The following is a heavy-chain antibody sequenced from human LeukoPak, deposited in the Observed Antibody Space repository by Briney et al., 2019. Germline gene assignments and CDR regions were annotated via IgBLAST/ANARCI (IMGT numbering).Heavy chain of an antibody. CDR2: ISCSGGNT. V-gene: IGHV3-23*01. Sequence: GGSLRLSCAASGFTFGSYAMSWVRQAPGKGLEWVSAISCSGGNTYYAASVKGRFSISRDNSKNTLYLQMDSLRAEDTAAYYVSKDRRESGLFMDVWGKGNTVTVSS. D-gene: IGHD5-24*01. J-gene: IGHJ6*03. CDR1: GFTFGSYA. CDR3: SKDRRESGLFMDV.